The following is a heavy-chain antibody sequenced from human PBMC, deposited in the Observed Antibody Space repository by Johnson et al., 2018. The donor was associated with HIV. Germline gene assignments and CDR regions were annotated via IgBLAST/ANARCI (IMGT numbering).Heavy chain of an antibody. V-gene: IGHV3-15*01. CDR3: TTDLVPAAKEPVVVGGAFDI. CDR1: GFTFSNVW. CDR2: IRSTSYGGKL. D-gene: IGHD2-2*01. Sequence: VQLVESGGGLIQPGGSPKLSCEASGFTFSNVWMHWVRQAPGKGLEWVGRIRSTSYGGKLDYAAPVKGRFTISRDDSKNTLYLQMNSLNTEDTAVYDCTTDLVPAAKEPVVVGGAFDIWGQGTMVTVSS. J-gene: IGHJ3*02.